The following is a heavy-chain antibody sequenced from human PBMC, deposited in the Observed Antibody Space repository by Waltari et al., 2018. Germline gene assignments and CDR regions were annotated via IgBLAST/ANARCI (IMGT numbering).Heavy chain of an antibody. D-gene: IGHD3-16*01. V-gene: IGHV7-4-1*02. CDR3: ARGIQLWGRGSWYFDN. CDR1: GYIFTNYA. Sequence: QVQLVQSGSELKKPGASVKVSCKASGYIFTNYAMNWVRQAPGQGLEWMGWNITRTGNQPEAQGLRGRFVVSLDTSGSTASLQISSLKAEDTAVYYCARGIQLWGRGSWYFDNWGQGTLVTVSS. J-gene: IGHJ4*02. CDR2: NITRTGNQ.